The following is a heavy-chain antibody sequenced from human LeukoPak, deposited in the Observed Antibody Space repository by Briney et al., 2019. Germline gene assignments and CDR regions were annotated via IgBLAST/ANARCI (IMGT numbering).Heavy chain of an antibody. CDR3: AKDLYGGNSYYYYSMDV. Sequence: PGRSLRLSCAASGFTFDDYAMHWVRQAPGKGLEWVSGISWNSGSIGYADSVKGRFTISRDNAKNSLYLQMNSLRAEDTALYYCAKDLYGGNSYYYYSMDVWGQGTTVTVSS. CDR2: ISWNSGSI. V-gene: IGHV3-9*01. D-gene: IGHD4-23*01. J-gene: IGHJ6*02. CDR1: GFTFDDYA.